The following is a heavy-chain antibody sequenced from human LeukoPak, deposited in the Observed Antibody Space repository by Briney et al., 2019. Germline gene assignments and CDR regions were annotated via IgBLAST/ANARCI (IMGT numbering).Heavy chain of an antibody. CDR2: INHSGST. V-gene: IGHV4-34*01. D-gene: IGHD6-19*01. CDR1: GGSFSGYY. CDR3: ARLSVGIAVAGTDY. J-gene: IGHJ4*02. Sequence: SETLSLTCAVYGGSFSGYYWSWIRQPPGKGLEWIGEINHSGSTNYNPSLKSRVTISVDTSKNQFSLKLSSVTAADTAVYYCARLSVGIAVAGTDYWGQGTLVTDSS.